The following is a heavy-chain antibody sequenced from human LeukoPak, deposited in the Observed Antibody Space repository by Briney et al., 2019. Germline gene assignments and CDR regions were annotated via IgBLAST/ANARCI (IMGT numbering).Heavy chain of an antibody. CDR3: AKEGQYYYERSGYYSRAYWYFDL. D-gene: IGHD3-22*01. V-gene: IGHV3-23*01. CDR2: ISGSGGRT. CDR1: GFTLSSYA. J-gene: IGHJ2*01. Sequence: GGSLRLSCAASGFTLSSYAMSWVRQAPGKGLEWVSTISGSGGRTYYADSVKGRFTISRDNSKNTLYLQMNSLRAEDTAVYYCAKEGQYYYERSGYYSRAYWYFDLWGRGTLVTVSS.